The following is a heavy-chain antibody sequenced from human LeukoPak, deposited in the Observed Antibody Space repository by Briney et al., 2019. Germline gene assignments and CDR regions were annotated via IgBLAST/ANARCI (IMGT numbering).Heavy chain of an antibody. CDR1: GFTFTNGW. J-gene: IGHJ4*02. CDR2: IKSKVDGGTI. Sequence: GSLRLSCAASGFTFTNGWMSWVRQAPGKGLEWVGRIKSKVDGGTIDYATPVKGRFTISRDDSENTLYLQMNSLKIEDTAMYYCTAGLRTTDQDYWGQGTLVTVSS. CDR3: TAGLRTTDQDY. V-gene: IGHV3-15*01. D-gene: IGHD1-7*01.